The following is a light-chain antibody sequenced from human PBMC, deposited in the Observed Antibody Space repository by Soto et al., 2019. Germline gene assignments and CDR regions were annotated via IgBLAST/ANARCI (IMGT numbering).Light chain of an antibody. CDR1: QRVASSH. Sequence: ELGLTQSPGTLSLSPGESATLSCRASQRVASSHIDWYRQTPGQAPWLLIYGASNRATSIPGRFSGSGSGTDFTLTISRLEAEASAVYYCQHDGSSPPYTFGQGTKLKIK. CDR3: QHDGSSPPYT. J-gene: IGKJ2*01. V-gene: IGKV3-20*01. CDR2: GAS.